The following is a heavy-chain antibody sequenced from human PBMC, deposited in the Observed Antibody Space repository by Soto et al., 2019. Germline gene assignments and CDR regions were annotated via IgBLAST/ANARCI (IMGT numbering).Heavy chain of an antibody. D-gene: IGHD3-22*01. CDR3: ARAALGYYYDSSGEGLDY. V-gene: IGHV1-2*04. CDR1: GYTFTGYY. J-gene: IGHJ4*02. CDR2: INPNSGGT. Sequence: QVQLVQSGAEVKKPGASVKVSCKASGYTFTGYYMHWVRQAPGQGLEWMGWINPNSGGTNYAQKFQGWVTMTRDKSISTAYIELSRLRSDDTAVYYCARAALGYYYDSSGEGLDYWGQGTLVTVSS.